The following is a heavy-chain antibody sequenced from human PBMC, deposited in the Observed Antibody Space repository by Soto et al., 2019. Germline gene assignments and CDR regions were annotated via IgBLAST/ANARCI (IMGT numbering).Heavy chain of an antibody. CDR3: ARRSGYDWESSSWYFDY. CDR1: GFTVSSNY. J-gene: IGHJ4*02. D-gene: IGHD5-12*01. CDR2: IYSGGST. V-gene: IGHV3-66*04. Sequence: GGSLRLSCAASGFTVSSNYMSWVRQAPGKGLEWVSVIYSGGSTYYADSVKGRFTISRDNSKNTLYLQMNSLRAEDTAVYYCARRSGYDWESSSWYFDYWGQGTLVTVSS.